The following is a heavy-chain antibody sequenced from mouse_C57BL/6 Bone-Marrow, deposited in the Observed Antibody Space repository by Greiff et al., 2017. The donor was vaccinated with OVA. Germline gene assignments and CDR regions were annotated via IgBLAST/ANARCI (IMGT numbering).Heavy chain of an antibody. CDR3: GITTVYYFDY. CDR2: IDPSDSYT. CDR1: GYTFTSYW. J-gene: IGHJ2*01. Sequence: QVQLQQPGAELVKPGASVKLSCKASGYTFTSYWMQWVKQRPGQGLEWIGEIDPSDSYTNYNQKFKGKATLTVDTSSSTAYMQLSSLTSEDSAVYYCGITTVYYFDYWGQGTTLTVSS. D-gene: IGHD1-1*01. V-gene: IGHV1-50*01.